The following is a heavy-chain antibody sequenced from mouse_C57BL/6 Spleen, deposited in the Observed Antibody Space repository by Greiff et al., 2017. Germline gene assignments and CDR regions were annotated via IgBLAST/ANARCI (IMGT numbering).Heavy chain of an antibody. D-gene: IGHD1-1*01. CDR1: GFTFSDYY. J-gene: IGHJ1*03. V-gene: IGHV5-16*01. Sequence: EVQLQESEGGLVQPGSSMKLSCTASGFTFSDYYMAWVRQVPEKGLEWVANINYDGSSTYYLDSLKSRFIISRDNAKNILYLQMSSLKSEDTATYYCARVYYPWYFDVWGTGTTVTVAS. CDR2: INYDGSST. CDR3: ARVYYPWYFDV.